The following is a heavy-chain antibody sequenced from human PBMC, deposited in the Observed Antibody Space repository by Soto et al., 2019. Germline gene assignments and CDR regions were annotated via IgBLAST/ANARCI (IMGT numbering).Heavy chain of an antibody. V-gene: IGHV1-2*02. CDR1: GYTFTGYY. Sequence: GASVKVSCKASGYTFTGYYMHWVRQVPGQGLEWMGWINPNSGGTNYAQKFQGRVTMTRDTSISTAYMELSRLRSDDTAVYYCARDYYGSGSYYHTFDYWGQGTLVTVS. CDR3: ARDYYGSGSYYHTFDY. J-gene: IGHJ4*02. CDR2: INPNSGGT. D-gene: IGHD3-10*01.